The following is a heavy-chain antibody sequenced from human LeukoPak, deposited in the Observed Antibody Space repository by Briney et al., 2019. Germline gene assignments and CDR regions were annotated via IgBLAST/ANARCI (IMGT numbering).Heavy chain of an antibody. CDR3: ARAQGCSGGSCYSSHWFDP. D-gene: IGHD2-15*01. CDR2: IYTSGST. Sequence: SETLSLTCTVSGGSISSYYWSWIRQPAGKGLEWIGRIYTSGSTNYNPSLKSRVTMSVDTSKNQFSLKLSSVTAADTAVYYCARAQGCSGGSCYSSHWFDPWGQGTLVTVSS. J-gene: IGHJ5*02. CDR1: GGSISSYY. V-gene: IGHV4-4*07.